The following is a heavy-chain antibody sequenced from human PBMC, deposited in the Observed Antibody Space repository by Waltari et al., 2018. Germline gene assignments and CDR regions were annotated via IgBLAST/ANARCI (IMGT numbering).Heavy chain of an antibody. CDR1: GFIFSDYV. J-gene: IGHJ4*02. V-gene: IGHV3-23*01. Sequence: EVQLLESGESLVQTGGSLRLSCAASGFIFSDYVMSWVRQAPGKGLGCVSTISGMGDTTYYIDSVKGRFIISRDNSRNTLYLQMNSLRAEDTAIYYCAKGRYYGSGSYLNSFDYWGQGTLVTVSS. CDR3: AKGRYYGSGSYLNSFDY. CDR2: ISGMGDTT. D-gene: IGHD3-10*01.